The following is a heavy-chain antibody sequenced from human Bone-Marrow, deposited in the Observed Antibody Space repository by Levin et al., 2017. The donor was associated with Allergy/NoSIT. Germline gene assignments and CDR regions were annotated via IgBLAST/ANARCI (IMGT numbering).Heavy chain of an antibody. D-gene: IGHD6-13*01. CDR1: GGSISSSY. V-gene: IGHV4-59*01. Sequence: SQTLSLTCTVSGGSISSSYWSWIRQPPGKGLEWIGYIYYSGSTNYNPSLRSRVNISVDTSKNQFSLKLSSVTAADTAVYYCAREQQLVLDYWGQGTLVTVSS. CDR2: IYYSGST. J-gene: IGHJ4*02. CDR3: AREQQLVLDY.